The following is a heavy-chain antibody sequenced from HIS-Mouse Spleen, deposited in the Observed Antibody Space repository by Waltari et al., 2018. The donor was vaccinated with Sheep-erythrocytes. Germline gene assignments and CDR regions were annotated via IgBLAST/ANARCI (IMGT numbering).Heavy chain of an antibody. J-gene: IGHJ4*02. CDR2: IYYSGST. D-gene: IGHD6-13*01. V-gene: IGHV4-39*07. CDR1: GGSISSSSYH. CDR3: ARDRYSSSWVGFDY. Sequence: QLQLQESGPGLVKPSETLFLTCTVSGGSISSSSYHWGWIRQPPGKGLEWIGSIYYSGSTYYNPSLKSRVTISVDTSKNQFSLKLSSVTAADTAVYYCARDRYSSSWVGFDYWGQGTLVTVSS.